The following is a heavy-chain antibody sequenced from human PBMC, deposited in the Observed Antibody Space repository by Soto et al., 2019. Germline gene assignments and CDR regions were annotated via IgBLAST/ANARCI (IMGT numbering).Heavy chain of an antibody. J-gene: IGHJ4*02. D-gene: IGHD6-19*01. CDR1: GFTFSDYA. V-gene: IGHV3-30*18. CDR3: AKGGRQWLVTSDFNY. CDR2: VSHDGRNT. Sequence: VQLVESGGGVVQPGRSLRLSCAASGFTFSDYAMHWVRQAPGKGLEWVAVVSHDGRNTHYADSVKGRFTISRDSSKNXXSLEMTSXXAEDTXXYYCAKGGRQWLVTSDFNYWGQGALVTVSS.